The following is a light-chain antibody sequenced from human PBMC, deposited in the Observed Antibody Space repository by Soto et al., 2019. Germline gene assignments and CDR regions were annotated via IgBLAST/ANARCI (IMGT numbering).Light chain of an antibody. V-gene: IGKV3-20*01. Sequence: DIVLTQSPGTLSLSPGERATLSCRASQSVSSSYLAWYQQKPGQAPRLLIYGASSRATGIPDRFSGSGSGTDFTLTISRLEPEDFAVYYCQQYGSSPLTFGRGTKVEIK. CDR2: GAS. CDR3: QQYGSSPLT. CDR1: QSVSSSY. J-gene: IGKJ4*01.